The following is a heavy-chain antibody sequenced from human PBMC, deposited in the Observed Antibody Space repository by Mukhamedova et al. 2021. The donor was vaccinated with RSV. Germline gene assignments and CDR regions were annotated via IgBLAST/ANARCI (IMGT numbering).Heavy chain of an antibody. CDR3: ARLSLGGFFDF. J-gene: IGHJ4*02. V-gene: IGHV5-51*01. Sequence: GKGLEWMGIIFPGDSDVKSSPSLEGQVTISADKSINTAYLQWYSLKASDTATYYCARLSLGGFFDFWGQGTLVTVSS. D-gene: IGHD2-15*01. CDR2: IFPGDSDV.